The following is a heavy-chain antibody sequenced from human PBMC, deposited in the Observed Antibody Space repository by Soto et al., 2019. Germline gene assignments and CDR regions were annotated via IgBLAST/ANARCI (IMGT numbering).Heavy chain of an antibody. CDR1: GGSVSSSSSA. CDR2: TYYRSTWIH. Sequence: SQTLSLTCAISGGSVSSSSSAWNWIRQSPSRGLEWLGRTYYRSTWIHDYAVSVRSRIIINPDTSQNQFSLQLNSVTPDDTAVYYCARGLRPHFDYWGLGTLVTVSS. J-gene: IGHJ4*02. V-gene: IGHV6-1*01. D-gene: IGHD3-10*01. CDR3: ARGLRPHFDY.